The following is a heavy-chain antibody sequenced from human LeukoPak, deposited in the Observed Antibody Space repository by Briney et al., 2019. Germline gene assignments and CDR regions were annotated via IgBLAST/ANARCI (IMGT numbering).Heavy chain of an antibody. D-gene: IGHD2-8*01. Sequence: GASVKVSCKASGYTFTSYDINWVRQATGQGLEWMGWMNPNSGNTGYAQKFQGRVTMTRNTSISTAYMELSSLRSEDTAVYYRARMLSYYYGTDVWGQGTTVTVSS. V-gene: IGHV1-8*01. CDR2: MNPNSGNT. CDR1: GYTFTSYD. CDR3: ARMLSYYYGTDV. J-gene: IGHJ6*02.